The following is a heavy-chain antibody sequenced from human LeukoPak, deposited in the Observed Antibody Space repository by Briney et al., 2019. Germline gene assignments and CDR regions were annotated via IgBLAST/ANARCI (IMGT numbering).Heavy chain of an antibody. J-gene: IGHJ2*01. CDR1: EFTFSNYW. CDR3: ARDLGSMIVVRTTNWYFDL. D-gene: IGHD3-22*01. V-gene: IGHV3-7*01. CDR2: INQDGSEI. Sequence: GGSLRLSCAASEFTFSNYWMNWVRQAPGKGLEWLANINQDGSEIYYVDSVKGRFTISRDNGKNSLYLQINSLRADDTAVYYCARDLGSMIVVRTTNWYFDLWGRGTLVTVSS.